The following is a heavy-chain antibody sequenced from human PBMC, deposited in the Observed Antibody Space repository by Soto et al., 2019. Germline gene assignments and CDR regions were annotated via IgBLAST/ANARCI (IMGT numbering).Heavy chain of an antibody. D-gene: IGHD3-22*01. J-gene: IGHJ6*02. Sequence: GASVKVSCKASGGTFSSYAISWVRQAPGQGLEWMGGTIPIFGTANYAQKFQGRVTITADKSTSTAYMELSSLRSEDTAVYYCARALGSSGYYLNYYYYGMDVWGQGTTVTVSS. CDR2: TIPIFGTA. CDR1: GGTFSSYA. CDR3: ARALGSSGYYLNYYYYGMDV. V-gene: IGHV1-69*06.